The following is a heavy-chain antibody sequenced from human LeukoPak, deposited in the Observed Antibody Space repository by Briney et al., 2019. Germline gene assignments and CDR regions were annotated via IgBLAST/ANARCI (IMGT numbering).Heavy chain of an antibody. D-gene: IGHD3-22*01. J-gene: IGHJ4*02. Sequence: GVSLRLSRAVCGFTVSPYGMHWVRQAPGKGLEWEAFIRGDGTNKYYADSVKGRFTISRNNSKSTLSLQMDTLRSEDTAVYFCAKDLYVSGFYPTSLDDWGQGTLVTVSS. V-gene: IGHV3-30*02. CDR2: IRGDGTNK. CDR1: GFTVSPYG. CDR3: AKDLYVSGFYPTSLDD.